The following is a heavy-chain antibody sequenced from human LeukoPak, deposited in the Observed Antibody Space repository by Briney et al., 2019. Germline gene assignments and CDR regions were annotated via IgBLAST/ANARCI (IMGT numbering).Heavy chain of an antibody. J-gene: IGHJ4*02. V-gene: IGHV1-18*01. CDR3: ARDRRLDYQLPADN. CDR1: GYTFSKYG. D-gene: IGHD2-2*01. Sequence: ASVKVSCKASGYTFSKYGISWVRQAPGQGLEWMGWISGYNAYTHYAQKLQGRVTMTTDTSTSTAYMELRSLRSDDTAVYYCARDRRLDYQLPADNWGQGTLVTVSS. CDR2: ISGYNAYT.